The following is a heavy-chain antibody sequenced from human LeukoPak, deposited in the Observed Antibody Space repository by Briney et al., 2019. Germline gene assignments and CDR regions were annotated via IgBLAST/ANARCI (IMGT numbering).Heavy chain of an antibody. Sequence: SETLSLTCSVSGGFISNYYWSWIRRPAGKGLEWIGRMSTSGKTNYNPSLKSRVTMSVDTSNNQFFLNLSSVTAADTAVYYCARDSRHYDYWSGYLDYWGQGTLVTVSS. V-gene: IGHV4-4*07. CDR1: GGFISNYY. CDR3: ARDSRHYDYWSGYLDY. D-gene: IGHD3-3*01. J-gene: IGHJ4*02. CDR2: MSTSGKT.